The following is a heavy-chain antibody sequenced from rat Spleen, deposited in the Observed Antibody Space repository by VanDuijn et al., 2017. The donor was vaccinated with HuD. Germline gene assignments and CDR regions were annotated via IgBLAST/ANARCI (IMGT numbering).Heavy chain of an antibody. CDR3: AKDKDGGYVMDA. Sequence: EVQLVETGGGLVQPGRSLKLSCVASGFTFSNYWMYWIRQAPGMGLEWVSSINTDGGSTSYLDSVKGRFTISRDNAENTVYLQMNSLRSEDTATYYCAKDKDGGYVMDAWGQGASVIVSS. V-gene: IGHV5-58*01. CDR2: INTDGGST. CDR1: GFTFSNYW. J-gene: IGHJ4*01. D-gene: IGHD1-11*01.